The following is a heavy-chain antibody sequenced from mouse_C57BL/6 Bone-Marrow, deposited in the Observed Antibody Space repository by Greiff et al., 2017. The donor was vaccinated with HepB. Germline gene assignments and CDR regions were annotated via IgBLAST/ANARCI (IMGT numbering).Heavy chain of an antibody. Sequence: QVQLQQPGAELVKPGASVKMSCKASGYTFTSYWITWVKQRPGQGLEWIGDIYPGSGSTNYNEKFKSKATLTVDKSSSTAYMQLSSLTSEDSAVYYCASQGNWYFDVWGTGTTVTVSS. V-gene: IGHV1-55*01. CDR3: ASQGNWYFDV. CDR1: GYTFTSYW. J-gene: IGHJ1*03. CDR2: IYPGSGST.